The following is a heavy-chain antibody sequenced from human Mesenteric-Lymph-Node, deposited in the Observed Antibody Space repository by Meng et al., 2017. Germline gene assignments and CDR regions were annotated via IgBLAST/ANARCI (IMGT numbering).Heavy chain of an antibody. CDR1: GFTFSSYA. D-gene: IGHD3-22*01. Sequence: GESLKISCAASGFTFSSYAMHWVRQAPGKGLEWVAVISYDGSNKYYADSVKGRFTISRDNAKNSLYLQMNSLRAEDTAVYYCARVALTYYYDSSGYLVWGQGTLVTVSS. J-gene: IGHJ4*02. CDR3: ARVALTYYYDSSGYLV. CDR2: ISYDGSNK. V-gene: IGHV3-30*07.